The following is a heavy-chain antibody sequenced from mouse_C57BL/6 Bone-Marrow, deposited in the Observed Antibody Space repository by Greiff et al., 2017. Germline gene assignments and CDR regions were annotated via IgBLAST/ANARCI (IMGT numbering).Heavy chain of an antibody. CDR2: IRSKSNNYAT. CDR3: GRHTPRYGLDY. J-gene: IGHJ2*01. CDR1: GFSFNTYA. Sequence: EVMLVESGGGLVQPKGSLKLSCAASGFSFNTYAMNWVRQAQGKGLEWVARIRSKSNNYATYYADSVKDRFTISRDDSESMLYLQMNNLKTEETAMYYCGRHTPRYGLDYWGQGTTLTVSS. D-gene: IGHD1-1*01. V-gene: IGHV10-1*01.